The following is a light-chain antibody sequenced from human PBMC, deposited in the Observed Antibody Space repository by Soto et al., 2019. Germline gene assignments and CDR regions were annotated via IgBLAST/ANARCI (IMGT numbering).Light chain of an antibody. V-gene: IGLV2-23*02. CDR1: SSDVGSYNL. J-gene: IGLJ2*01. CDR3: CSYAGSSTYVV. CDR2: EVS. Sequence: QSALTQPASVSGSPGQSITISCTGTSSDVGSYNLVSWYQQRPGKAPKLMIYEVSKRPSGVSNRFSGSKSGNTASLTISGLQAEDEADYYCCSYAGSSTYVVFGGGTKLTV.